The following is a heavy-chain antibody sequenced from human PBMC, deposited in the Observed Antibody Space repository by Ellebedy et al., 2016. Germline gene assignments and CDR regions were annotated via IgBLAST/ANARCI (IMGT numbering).Heavy chain of an antibody. CDR3: ARTGYTSSSSGFFDH. J-gene: IGHJ4*02. CDR2: MFETGRS. CDR1: GGSFRDYY. Sequence: SETLSLTCTVSGGSFRDYYWNWIRQPPGKGLEWIGDMFETGRSRYNPSLKSRVRMSIDTSRNHFSLELTSLTAADTAIYYCARTGYTSSSSGFFDHWGQGALVTVSS. V-gene: IGHV4-59*01. D-gene: IGHD6-6*01.